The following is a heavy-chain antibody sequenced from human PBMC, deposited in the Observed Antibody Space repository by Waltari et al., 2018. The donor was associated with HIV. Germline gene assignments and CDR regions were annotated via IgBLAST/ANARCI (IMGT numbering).Heavy chain of an antibody. CDR2: INHSGST. Sequence: QVQLQQWGAGLLKPSETLSLTCAVYGGSFSGYYWSWIRPPPGKGLEWIGEINHSGSTNYNPSLKSRVTISVDTSKNQFSLKLSSVTAADTAVYYCARAGVYSGYDSYYGMDVWGQGTTVTVSS. J-gene: IGHJ6*02. D-gene: IGHD5-12*01. CDR1: GGSFSGYY. CDR3: ARAGVYSGYDSYYGMDV. V-gene: IGHV4-34*01.